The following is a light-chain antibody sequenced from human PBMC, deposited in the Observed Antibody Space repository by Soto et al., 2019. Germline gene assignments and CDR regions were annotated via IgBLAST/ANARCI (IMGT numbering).Light chain of an antibody. CDR2: DAS. CDR1: QSVSSTN. Sequence: EIVLTQSPGTLSLSPGERATLSCRASQSVSSTNLVWYQQKRGQAPRLLIYDASSRGTGIPDRFRGSGSGTDFPLTISRLEPEDFAVYFCQHYANSVWTFGQGTKVEIK. V-gene: IGKV3-20*01. CDR3: QHYANSVWT. J-gene: IGKJ1*01.